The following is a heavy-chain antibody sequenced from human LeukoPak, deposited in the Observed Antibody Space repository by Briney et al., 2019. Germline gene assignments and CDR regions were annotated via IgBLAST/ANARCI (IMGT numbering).Heavy chain of an antibody. Sequence: QTGGSLRLSCAASGFTFSSYWMSWVRQAPGKGLEWVANIHQDGGQKFYVDSVEGRFTISRDNAKDSVYLHMNSLRADDTAVYYCARGNSFDYWGQGTLVTV. CDR1: GFTFSSYW. J-gene: IGHJ4*02. CDR3: ARGNSFDY. V-gene: IGHV3-7*01. D-gene: IGHD1-1*01. CDR2: IHQDGGQK.